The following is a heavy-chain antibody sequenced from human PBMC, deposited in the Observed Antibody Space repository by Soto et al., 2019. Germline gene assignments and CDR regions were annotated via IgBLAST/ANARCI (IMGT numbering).Heavy chain of an antibody. D-gene: IGHD2-15*01. CDR1: GGSISSGDYS. V-gene: IGHV4-30-2*01. CDR2: IYHSGST. J-gene: IGHJ5*02. CDR3: ARVRYCSGGSCYPRFDP. Sequence: SETLSLTCAVSGGSISSGDYSWTWIRQPPGKGLEWIGYIYHSGSTNYNPSLKSRVTISVDTSKNQFSLKLSSVTAADTAVYYCARVRYCSGGSCYPRFDPWGQGTLVTVSS.